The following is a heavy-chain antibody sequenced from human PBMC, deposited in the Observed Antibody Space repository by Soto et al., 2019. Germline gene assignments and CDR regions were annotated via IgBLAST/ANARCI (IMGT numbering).Heavy chain of an antibody. CDR1: GGSVTTGSYY. D-gene: IGHD3-16*01. CDR3: ASVWHTGDFGISGLAV. Sequence: QVQLQESGPGLVKPSEPLSLICTVSGGSVTTGSYYWTWIRQSPGKGLEWIGHIYYNGSTEYNPSLKSRLNVSEVTYKRRCSLRLTSVTAAATAVYYSASVWHTGDFGISGLAVWCLGTAGIVSS. V-gene: IGHV4-61*01. CDR2: IYYNGST. J-gene: IGHJ6*02.